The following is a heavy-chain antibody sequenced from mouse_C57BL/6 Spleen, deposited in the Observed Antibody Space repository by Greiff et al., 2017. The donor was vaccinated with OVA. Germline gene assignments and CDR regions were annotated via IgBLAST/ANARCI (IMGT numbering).Heavy chain of an antibody. J-gene: IGHJ4*01. CDR1: GYTFTSYW. D-gene: IGHD2-10*01. Sequence: QVQLKQSGAELVKPGASVKLSCKASGYTFTSYWMHWVKQRPGQGLEWIGMIHPNSGSTNYNEKFKSKATLTVDKSSSTAYMQLSSLTSEDSAVYYCARLLPNYYAMDYWGQGTSVTVSS. CDR2: IHPNSGST. V-gene: IGHV1-64*01. CDR3: ARLLPNYYAMDY.